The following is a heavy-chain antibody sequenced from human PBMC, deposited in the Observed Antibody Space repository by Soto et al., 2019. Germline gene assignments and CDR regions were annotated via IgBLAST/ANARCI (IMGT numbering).Heavy chain of an antibody. CDR1: GFTFTRDS. V-gene: IGHV3-21*06. CDR2: ISSTTNYI. J-gene: IGHJ4*02. CDR3: ARESEDLTSNFDY. Sequence: GGSLRLSCAASGFTFTRDSMNWVRQAPGKGLECVSSISSTTNYIYYGDSMKGRFTISRDNAKHSLYLEMNSLRAEDTAVYYCARESEDLTSNFDYWGQGPLVTVSS.